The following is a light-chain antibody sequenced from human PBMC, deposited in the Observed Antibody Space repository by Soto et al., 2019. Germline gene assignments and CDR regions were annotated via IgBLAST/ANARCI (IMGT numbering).Light chain of an antibody. V-gene: IGLV4-69*01. CDR2: LNSDGSH. Sequence: QSVLTQSTSASASLGASVKLTCTLSSGHSSYAIAWHQQQPEKGPRYLMKLNSDGSHNKGDGIPDRFSGSSSGAERYLTISSLQSEDEADYYCQTWGTGIQVFGGGTQVTVL. CDR1: SGHSSYA. J-gene: IGLJ2*01. CDR3: QTWGTGIQV.